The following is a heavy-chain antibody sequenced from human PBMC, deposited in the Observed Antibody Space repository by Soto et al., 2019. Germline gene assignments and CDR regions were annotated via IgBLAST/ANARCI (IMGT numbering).Heavy chain of an antibody. D-gene: IGHD1-1*01. CDR1: GYTFASYW. CDR2: IYPNDFDT. Sequence: GESLKISCKGSGYTFASYWIAWVRQMPGKGLEWMGIIYPNDFDTKYSPSFQGQVTISADKSISTAYLQWDSLKASDTAMYYCARQSATSPTYHYYEMDVWGQGTLVTSP. J-gene: IGHJ6*02. CDR3: ARQSATSPTYHYYEMDV. V-gene: IGHV5-51*01.